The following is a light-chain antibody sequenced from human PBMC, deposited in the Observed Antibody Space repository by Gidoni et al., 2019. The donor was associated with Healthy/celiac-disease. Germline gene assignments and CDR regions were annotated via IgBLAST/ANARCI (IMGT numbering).Light chain of an antibody. J-gene: IGKJ1*01. CDR2: DAS. V-gene: IGKV1-33*01. CDR3: EQYDNRPWT. Sequence: DIQMTQSPSSLSASVGDRVTITCQASQDISNYLNWYQQKPGKAPKLLIYDASNLETGVPSRFSGSGCGTEFTFTISSLQPEDIAKYYCEQYDNRPWTFGQGTKVEIK. CDR1: QDISNY.